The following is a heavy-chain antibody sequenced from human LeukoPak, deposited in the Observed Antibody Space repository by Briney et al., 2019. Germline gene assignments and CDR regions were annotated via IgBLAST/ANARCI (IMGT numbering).Heavy chain of an antibody. Sequence: SETLSLTCAVYGESLSTYYWSWIRQPPGKGLEWIGEINHSGSTNYNPSLKSRVTISVDTSKNQFSLKLNSVTAADTAVYFCARVFGFVYYYYYMDVWGKGTTVTISS. D-gene: IGHD3-10*01. CDR3: ARVFGFVYYYYYMDV. V-gene: IGHV4-34*01. CDR2: INHSGST. J-gene: IGHJ6*03. CDR1: GESLSTYY.